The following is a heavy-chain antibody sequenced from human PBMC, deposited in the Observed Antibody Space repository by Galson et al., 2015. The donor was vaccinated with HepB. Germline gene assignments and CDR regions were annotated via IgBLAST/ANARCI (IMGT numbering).Heavy chain of an antibody. Sequence: SLRLSCAASGFTFSSYAMSRVRPAPGKGLEWVSAISGSGGSTYYADSVKGRFTISRDNAKNSLYLQMNSLRAEDTAVYYCARGLDVVVPAAIGYYYYYMDVWGKGTTVTVSS. CDR3: ARGLDVVVPAAIGYYYYYMDV. CDR2: ISGSGGST. CDR1: GFTFSSYA. V-gene: IGHV3-23*01. D-gene: IGHD2-2*01. J-gene: IGHJ6*03.